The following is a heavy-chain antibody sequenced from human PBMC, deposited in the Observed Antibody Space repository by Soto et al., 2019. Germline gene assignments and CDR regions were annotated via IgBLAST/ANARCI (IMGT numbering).Heavy chain of an antibody. J-gene: IGHJ6*02. CDR2: IYYSGST. Sequence: SETLSLTCTVSGGSISSYYWSWIRQPPGKGLEWIGYIYYSGSTNYNPSLKSRVTISVDTSKNQFSLKLSSVTAADTAVYYCARDPGHYYDSSGPEYYYYYGMDVWGQGTTVT. CDR1: GGSISSYY. CDR3: ARDPGHYYDSSGPEYYYYYGMDV. V-gene: IGHV4-59*01. D-gene: IGHD3-22*01.